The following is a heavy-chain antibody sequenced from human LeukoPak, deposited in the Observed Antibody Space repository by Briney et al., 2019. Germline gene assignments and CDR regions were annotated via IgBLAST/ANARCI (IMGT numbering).Heavy chain of an antibody. CDR1: GGSISGSDNY. CDR3: SRESGAFCPFGY. J-gene: IGHJ4*02. V-gene: IGHV4-39*07. CDR2: IYYSGNT. Sequence: PSETLSLTCTVSGGSISGSDNYWGWIRQPPGKGLEWIASIYYSGNTYYNPSLKSRVTISVDTSKNQFSLKLSSVTAADTAIYYCSRESGAFCPFGYWGQGTLVIVPP. D-gene: IGHD1-26*01.